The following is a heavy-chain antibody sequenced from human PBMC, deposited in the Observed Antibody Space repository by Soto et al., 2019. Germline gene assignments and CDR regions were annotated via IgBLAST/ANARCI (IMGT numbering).Heavy chain of an antibody. CDR1: GGTFSSYA. J-gene: IGHJ3*02. Sequence: ASVKVSYKASGGTFSSYAISWVRQAPGQGLEWMGGIIPIFGTANYAQKFQGRVTITADESTSTAYMELSSLRSEDTAVYYCARDQLGGNDAFDIWGQGTMVTVSS. CDR2: IIPIFGTA. CDR3: ARDQLGGNDAFDI. D-gene: IGHD6-13*01. V-gene: IGHV1-69*13.